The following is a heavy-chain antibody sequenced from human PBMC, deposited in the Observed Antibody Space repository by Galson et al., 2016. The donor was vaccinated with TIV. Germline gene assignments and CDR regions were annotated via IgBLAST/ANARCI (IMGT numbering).Heavy chain of an antibody. D-gene: IGHD2-15*01. CDR2: ISDGGNT. J-gene: IGHJ6*02. CDR3: ARGRVVDATYYYYYYGMDV. Sequence: SLRLSCAASGLSVSINYMTWVRQAPGKGLEWVSLISDGGNTYYPDYVKGRCTISRDNSKNTLYPQMNSLRVEDTAVYYCARGRVVDATYYYYYYGMDVWGQGTAVTVSS. V-gene: IGHV3-66*02. CDR1: GLSVSINY.